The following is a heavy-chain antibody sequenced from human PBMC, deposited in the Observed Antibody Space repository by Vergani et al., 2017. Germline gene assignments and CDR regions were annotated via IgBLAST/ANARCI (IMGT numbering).Heavy chain of an antibody. CDR2: IIPILGTA. CDR3: AVVWSYDYVWGSYRYFAY. D-gene: IGHD3-16*02. J-gene: IGHJ4*02. Sequence: QVQLVQSGAEVKKPGSSVKVSCKASGGTFSSYAISWVRQAPGQGLEWMGRIIPILGTANYAQKFQGRVTITADESTSTDCMELSSLRSEDTAVYYCAVVWSYDYVWGSYRYFAYWGQGSLVTVSS. V-gene: IGHV1-69*18. CDR1: GGTFSSYA.